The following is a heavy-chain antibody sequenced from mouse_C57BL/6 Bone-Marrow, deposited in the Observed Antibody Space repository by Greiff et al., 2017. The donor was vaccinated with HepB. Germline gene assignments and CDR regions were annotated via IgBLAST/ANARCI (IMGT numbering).Heavy chain of an antibody. D-gene: IGHD2-1*01. CDR3: ARGRDYGNYGAYAMDY. Sequence: QVTLKESGPELVKPGASVKLSCKASGYTFTSYDINWVKQRPGQGLEWIGWIYPRDGSTKYNEKFKGKATLTVDTSSSTAYMELHSLTSEDSAVYFCARGRDYGNYGAYAMDYWGQGTSVTVSS. J-gene: IGHJ4*01. CDR1: GYTFTSYD. CDR2: IYPRDGST. V-gene: IGHV1-85*01.